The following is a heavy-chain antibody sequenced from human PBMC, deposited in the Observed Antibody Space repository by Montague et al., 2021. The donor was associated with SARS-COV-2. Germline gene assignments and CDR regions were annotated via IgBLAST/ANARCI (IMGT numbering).Heavy chain of an antibody. Sequence: SETLSLTCAISGGSFSNYYCSWIRLPPGKGMEWKGVVNQSGTTIYNSSVKSRVTVSEDTSKNKFYLRLKSVTAADTAVYYCARGRRPVVVPGAGPAEGAFDIWGQGTMVTVSS. CDR1: GGSFSNYY. D-gene: IGHD2-2*01. J-gene: IGHJ3*02. CDR2: VNQSGTT. V-gene: IGHV4-34*01. CDR3: ARGRRPVVVPGAGPAEGAFDI.